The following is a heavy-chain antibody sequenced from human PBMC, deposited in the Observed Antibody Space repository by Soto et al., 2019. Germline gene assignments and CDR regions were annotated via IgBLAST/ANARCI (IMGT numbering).Heavy chain of an antibody. J-gene: IGHJ4*02. Sequence: PSETLSLTCTVSGGSISSYYWSWIRQPPGKGLEWIGYIYYSGSTNYNPSLKSRVTISVDTSKNQFSLKLSSVTAADTAVYYCARVVATAMAPIDYWGQGTLVTVSS. CDR2: IYYSGST. V-gene: IGHV4-59*01. CDR3: ARVVATAMAPIDY. D-gene: IGHD5-18*01. CDR1: GGSISSYY.